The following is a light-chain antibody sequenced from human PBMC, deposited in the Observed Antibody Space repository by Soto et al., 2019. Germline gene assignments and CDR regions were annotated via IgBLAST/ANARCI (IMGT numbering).Light chain of an antibody. CDR3: QQYNSYWT. Sequence: DIQMTQSPSTLSASVGDRVTITCRASKSISSWLAWYQQKPGKAPRVLIYDASSLAGGVPSRFSGGGSGTEFSLTISRLQPDDVATYYCQQYNSYWTFGQGTMVEIK. J-gene: IGKJ1*01. CDR2: DAS. CDR1: KSISSW. V-gene: IGKV1-5*01.